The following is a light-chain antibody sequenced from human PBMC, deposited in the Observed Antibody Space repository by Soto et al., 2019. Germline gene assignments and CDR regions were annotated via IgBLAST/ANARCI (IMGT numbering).Light chain of an antibody. Sequence: DIQMTPSPSSLSASVGDRVTITCQASQDVSNYLNWYQQKLGKAPKLLIYDASNLETGVPSRFSGSGSGTDFTLTISSLQPEDFATYCCQQSYSTPRTFGQGTKVDIK. V-gene: IGKV1-39*01. J-gene: IGKJ1*01. CDR1: QDVSNY. CDR2: DAS. CDR3: QQSYSTPRT.